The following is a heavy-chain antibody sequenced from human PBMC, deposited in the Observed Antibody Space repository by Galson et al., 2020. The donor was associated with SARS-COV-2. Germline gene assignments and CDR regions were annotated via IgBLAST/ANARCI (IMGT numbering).Heavy chain of an antibody. CDR1: GYSHTEIS. CDR2: FDPEDDET. V-gene: IGHV1-24*01. J-gene: IGHJ4*02. D-gene: IGHD5-18*01. Sequence: ASVKVSCKVSGYSHTEISIHSVRQAPGKGLEWMGGFDPEDDETIYAQKFQGRVTMTEDTSTNTAYMELSSLRAEDTAVYYCTRIRGFSYGYFDNWGQGTLVTVSS. CDR3: TRIRGFSYGYFDN.